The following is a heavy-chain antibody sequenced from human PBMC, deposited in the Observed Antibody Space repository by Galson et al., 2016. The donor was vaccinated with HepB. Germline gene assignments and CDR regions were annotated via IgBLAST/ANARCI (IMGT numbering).Heavy chain of an antibody. CDR3: ARADYGDIAAHFDH. J-gene: IGHJ4*02. CDR2: IWCDGSNK. Sequence: SLRLSCAASGFSLSSYGMHWVRQAPGKGLEWVAVIWCDGSNKFFVDSVKGRFTISRDTSKSTVYLQMNSLRVEDTAVYFCARADYGDIAAHFDHWGQGTLVTVSS. V-gene: IGHV3-33*01. D-gene: IGHD4-17*01. CDR1: GFSLSSYG.